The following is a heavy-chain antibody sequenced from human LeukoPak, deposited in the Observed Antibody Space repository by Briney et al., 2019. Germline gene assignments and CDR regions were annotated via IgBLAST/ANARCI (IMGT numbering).Heavy chain of an antibody. V-gene: IGHV3-48*01. D-gene: IGHD6-13*01. CDR2: ISDTSGTI. J-gene: IGHJ4*02. CDR3: VRDSSSWYVFHS. CDR1: GFTFNIYS. Sequence: PGGSLRLSCAASGFTFNIYSMNWVRQTRGKGLEWVSYISDTSGTIYYADSVKGRFTISRDNSKRTLFLQMNSLRAEDTAVYYCVRDSSSWYVFHSWGQGTLVTVSS.